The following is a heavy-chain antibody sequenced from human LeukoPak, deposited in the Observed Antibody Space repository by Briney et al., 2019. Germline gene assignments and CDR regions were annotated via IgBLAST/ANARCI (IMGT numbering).Heavy chain of an antibody. J-gene: IGHJ4*02. Sequence: GGSLRFSCAASGFAFSVYEMYWVRQAPGKGLEWISYISSSGATRYYADSVKGRFTISRDNAYNSLFLQMNSLRAEDTAVYYCATLTVASTFDYWGQGTPVTVSS. CDR2: ISSSGATR. CDR1: GFAFSVYE. CDR3: ATLTVASTFDY. D-gene: IGHD4-11*01. V-gene: IGHV3-48*03.